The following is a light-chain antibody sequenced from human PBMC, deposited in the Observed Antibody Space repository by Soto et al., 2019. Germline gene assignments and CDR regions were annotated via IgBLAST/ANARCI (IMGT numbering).Light chain of an antibody. CDR3: LQDYNSWT. Sequence: AIQMTQSPSSLSASVGDRVTITCRASQAMRNDVGWYQQKPGKAPKLLIYGASTLESGVPTRFSGSGSGTDFTLIIRSLQAEASATYYCLQDYNSWTFGQGTKVEIK. V-gene: IGKV1-6*01. CDR2: GAS. CDR1: QAMRND. J-gene: IGKJ1*01.